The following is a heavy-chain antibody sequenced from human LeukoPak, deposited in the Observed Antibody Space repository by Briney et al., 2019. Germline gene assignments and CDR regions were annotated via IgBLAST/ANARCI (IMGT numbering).Heavy chain of an antibody. D-gene: IGHD3-22*01. V-gene: IGHV4-59*12. J-gene: IGHJ4*02. CDR1: GGSISTYY. CDR3: ARDPVDSSGYFHYFDY. Sequence: SETLSLTCTVSGGSISTYYWSWIRQPPGKGLEWIGYIHYSGSTNYNPSLKSRVTISVDTSKNQFSLKLSSVTAADTAVYYCARDPVDSSGYFHYFDYWGQGTLVTVSS. CDR2: IHYSGST.